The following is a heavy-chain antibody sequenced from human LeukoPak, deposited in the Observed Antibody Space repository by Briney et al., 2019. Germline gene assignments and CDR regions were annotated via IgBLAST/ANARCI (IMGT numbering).Heavy chain of an antibody. D-gene: IGHD3-16*01. Sequence: PSQTLSLTCTPAGAPISRCSYYWPWIRQPAGNALPSIGRIYPSGSTNYTPSLKSRVTIPVATSMNQFSLTLSSVTAAATAVYYCPSDHWLKWGGFDYWGQGTLVTGSS. CDR1: GAPISRCSYY. V-gene: IGHV4-61*02. J-gene: IGHJ4*02. CDR2: IYPSGST. CDR3: PSDHWLKWGGFDY.